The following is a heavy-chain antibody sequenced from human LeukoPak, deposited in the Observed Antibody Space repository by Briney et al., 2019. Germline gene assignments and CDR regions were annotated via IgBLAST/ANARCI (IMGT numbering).Heavy chain of an antibody. J-gene: IGHJ4*02. CDR1: GFTFSDYY. CDR2: ISSSGSTI. D-gene: IGHD3-22*01. V-gene: IGHV3-11*01. Sequence: GGSLRLSCAASGFTFSDYYMSRIRQAPGKGLEWVSYISSSGSTIYYADSVKGRFTISRDNAKNSLYLQMNSLRAEDTAVYYCARAVARHYYDSSGYTPGYWGQGTLVTVSS. CDR3: ARAVARHYYDSSGYTPGY.